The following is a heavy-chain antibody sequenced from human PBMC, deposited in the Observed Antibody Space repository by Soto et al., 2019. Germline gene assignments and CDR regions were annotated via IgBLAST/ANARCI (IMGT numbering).Heavy chain of an antibody. CDR2: INHSGST. CDR1: GGSFSGYY. J-gene: IGHJ6*03. Sequence: SETLSLTCAVYGGSFSGYYWSWIRQPPGKGLEWIGEINHSGSTNYNPSLKSRVTISVDTSKNQFSLKLSSVTAADTAVYYCARGRVVPARNKKVRSYYMDVWGKGTTVTVSS. D-gene: IGHD2-2*01. V-gene: IGHV4-34*01. CDR3: ARGRVVPARNKKVRSYYMDV.